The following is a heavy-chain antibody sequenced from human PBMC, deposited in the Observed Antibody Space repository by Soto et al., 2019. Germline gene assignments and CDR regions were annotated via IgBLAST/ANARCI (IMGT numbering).Heavy chain of an antibody. CDR1: GFTFRKYG. Sequence: GGSLRLSCAASGFTFRKYGLSWVRQTPGKGLEWVALIWYDGSKKYYADSVKGRFSISRDNSNNTLSLQMNSLRAEDTAIYYCVNPSRAQSAPYSYYYGVDVWGQGTTVTVSS. D-gene: IGHD2-15*01. CDR3: VNPSRAQSAPYSYYYGVDV. CDR2: IWYDGSKK. J-gene: IGHJ6*02. V-gene: IGHV3-33*07.